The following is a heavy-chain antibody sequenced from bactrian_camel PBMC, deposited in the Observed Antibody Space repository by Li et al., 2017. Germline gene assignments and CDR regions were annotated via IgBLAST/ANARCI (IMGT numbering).Heavy chain of an antibody. CDR1: GYTYNHYC. V-gene: IGHV3S31*01. Sequence: EVQLVESGGGSVKAGGSLTLRCVASGYTYNHYCMGWFRLAPGKEREGVAMIHFGGDSVYVADSVKGRFTISRNNANYTAYLQMNSLKPEDTAIYYCASDVKPRGSWWLASDFAFWGQGTQVTVS. CDR3: ASDVKPRGSWWLASDFAF. CDR2: IHFGGDSV. J-gene: IGHJ6*01. D-gene: IGHD6*01.